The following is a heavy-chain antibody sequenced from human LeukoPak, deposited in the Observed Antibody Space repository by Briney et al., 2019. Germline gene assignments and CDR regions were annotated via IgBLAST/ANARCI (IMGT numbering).Heavy chain of an antibody. V-gene: IGHV3-74*01. CDR3: VRGGAYSNTNSDY. CDR2: INSDGSST. D-gene: IGHD4-11*01. CDR1: GFTSNSYW. Sequence: GGALRLSCAPSGFTSNSYWMHWVREGPGRGLVWVSRINSDGSSTSYAESVKGRFTISRDNAKNTLYLQMNSLRAEDTAVYYCVRGGAYSNTNSDYWGQETLVTVSS. J-gene: IGHJ4*02.